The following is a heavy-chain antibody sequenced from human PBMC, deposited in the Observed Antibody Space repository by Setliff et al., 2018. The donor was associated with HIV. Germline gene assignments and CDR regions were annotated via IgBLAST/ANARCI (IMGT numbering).Heavy chain of an antibody. CDR2: ISGPSQYI. CDR3: TRDLNLSGGEAFDI. V-gene: IGHV3-21*01. D-gene: IGHD3-16*01. CDR1: GFTFSNAW. J-gene: IGHJ3*02. Sequence: GGSLRLSCAASGFTFSNAWMSWVRQAPGKGLEWVASISGPSQYIYYGDSVMGRFTISRDNAKNSLYLQMNSLRAEDTAIYYCTRDLNLSGGEAFDIWGQGTMVTVSS.